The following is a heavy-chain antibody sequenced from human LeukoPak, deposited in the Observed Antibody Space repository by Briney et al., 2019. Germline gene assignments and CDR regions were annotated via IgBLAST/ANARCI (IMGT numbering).Heavy chain of an antibody. V-gene: IGHV3-74*01. J-gene: IGHJ5*02. CDR3: AKETFDP. CDR1: GLTFSSYW. CDR2: IKTDGSST. Sequence: SGGSLRLSCAASGLTFSSYWMHWVRQAPGKGLVWVSRIKTDGSSTDYADSVKGRFTISRDNAKNTLYLQMNSLRAEDTAVYYCAKETFDPWGQGTLVTVSS.